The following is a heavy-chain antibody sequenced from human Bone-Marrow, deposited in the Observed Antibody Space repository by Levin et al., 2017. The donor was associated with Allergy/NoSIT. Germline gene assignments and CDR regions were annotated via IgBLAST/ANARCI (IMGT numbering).Heavy chain of an antibody. D-gene: IGHD2-21*01. V-gene: IGHV3-74*01. Sequence: GGSLRLSCAASGFTFSSYWMHWVRHAPGKGLMWVSHIIGDGSVTTYADPVRGRFTISRDNARNTLYLQVDSLRVDDSAVYYCARGRGGAWLDFWGQGTRVTVSS. CDR3: ARGRGGAWLDF. CDR1: GFTFSSYW. J-gene: IGHJ4*02. CDR2: IIGDGSVT.